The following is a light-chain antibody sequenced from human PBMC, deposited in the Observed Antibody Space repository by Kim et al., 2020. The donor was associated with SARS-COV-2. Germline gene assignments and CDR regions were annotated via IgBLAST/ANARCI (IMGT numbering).Light chain of an antibody. CDR2: DNN. CDR1: SSNTANNY. CDR3: GTWDSSLSAGV. V-gene: IGLV1-51*01. Sequence: GKRVTITCAGSSSNTANNYVSVDQQLPATAPKLLIYDNNKRPSAIPDRFSGSKSGTSATLGITGLQTGDEADYYCGTWDSSLSAGVFGGGTQLTVL. J-gene: IGLJ3*02.